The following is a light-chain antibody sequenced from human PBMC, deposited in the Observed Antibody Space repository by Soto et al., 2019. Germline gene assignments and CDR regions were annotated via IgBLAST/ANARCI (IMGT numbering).Light chain of an antibody. CDR3: QQYNSYST. CDR2: KAS. CDR1: QTISSW. Sequence: EMLLTQSPSTLSSSLGETVTVACRASQTISSWLAWYQQKPGKAPKLLIYKASSLASGVQSRFSGSGSGTEFPLTISSLEPDDFATYYCQQYNSYSTCGQGTKVDIK. V-gene: IGKV1-5*03. J-gene: IGKJ1*01.